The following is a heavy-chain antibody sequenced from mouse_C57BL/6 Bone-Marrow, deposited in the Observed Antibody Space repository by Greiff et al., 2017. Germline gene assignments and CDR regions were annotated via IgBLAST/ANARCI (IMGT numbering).Heavy chain of an antibody. CDR1: GSTFTDYN. Sequence: VQLQQSGPELVKPGASVTMSCKASGSTFTDYNMHWVKQSHGKSLEWIGYINPNNGGTSYNQKFKGKATLTVNKSSSTAYMELRSLSSEDSAVYYCAKKQAYYSNFFAYWGQGTLVTVSA. V-gene: IGHV1-22*01. J-gene: IGHJ3*01. D-gene: IGHD2-5*01. CDR3: AKKQAYYSNFFAY. CDR2: INPNNGGT.